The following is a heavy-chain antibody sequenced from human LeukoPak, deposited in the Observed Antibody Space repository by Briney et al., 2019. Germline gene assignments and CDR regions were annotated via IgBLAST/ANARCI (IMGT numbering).Heavy chain of an antibody. CDR3: ASRYCSSTSCPYYFDY. CDR1: GYTFTSYG. CDR2: IIPIFGTA. J-gene: IGHJ4*02. Sequence: SVKVSCKASGYTFTSYGISWVRQAPGRGLEWMGGIIPIFGTANYAQKFQGRVTITADESTSTAYMELSSLRSEDTAVYYCASRYCSSTSCPYYFDYWGQGTLVTVSS. D-gene: IGHD2-2*01. V-gene: IGHV1-69*13.